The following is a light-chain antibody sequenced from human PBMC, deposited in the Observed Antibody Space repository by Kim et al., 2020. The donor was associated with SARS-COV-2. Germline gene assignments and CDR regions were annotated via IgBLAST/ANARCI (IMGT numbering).Light chain of an antibody. CDR1: SSDVGGYNY. V-gene: IGLV2-14*03. J-gene: IGLJ1*01. Sequence: QSVLTQSASVSGSPGQSIIISCTGTSSDVGGYNYVSWYQQHPGKAPKLLIYDVSTRPSGVSHRFSGSKSGNTASLTISGLQPEDEADYYCSSYTSGTTFYVFGGGTKVTVL. CDR3: SSYTSGTTFYV. CDR2: DVS.